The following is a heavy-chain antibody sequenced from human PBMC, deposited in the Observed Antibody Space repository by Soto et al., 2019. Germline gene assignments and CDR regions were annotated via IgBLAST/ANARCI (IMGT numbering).Heavy chain of an antibody. J-gene: IGHJ4*02. D-gene: IGHD2-15*01. Sequence: PSETLSLTCSVSGGSISSYYWSWIRQPPGKGLEWIAYIYYSVTSYNPSLKSRVSISLDTSKNQFSLKLGSVTAADTAVYYCARTYDGSGGSCYSGRDYWGQGTLVTVSS. CDR3: ARTYDGSGGSCYSGRDY. CDR1: GGSISSYY. V-gene: IGHV4-59*01. CDR2: IYYSVT.